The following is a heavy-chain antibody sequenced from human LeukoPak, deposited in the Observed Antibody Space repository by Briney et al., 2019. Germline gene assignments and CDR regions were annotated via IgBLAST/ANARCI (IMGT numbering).Heavy chain of an antibody. J-gene: IGHJ6*03. CDR1: GDSVSSNSAA. Sequence: SQTLSLTCAISGDSVSSNSAAWNWIRQSPSRGLEWLGRTYYRSKWYNDYAVSVKSRITINPDTSKNQFSLQLNSVTPEDTAVYYCARDRVAVVINRYYYYMDVWGKGTTVTVSS. CDR2: TYYRSKWYN. D-gene: IGHD3-22*01. V-gene: IGHV6-1*01. CDR3: ARDRVAVVINRYYYYMDV.